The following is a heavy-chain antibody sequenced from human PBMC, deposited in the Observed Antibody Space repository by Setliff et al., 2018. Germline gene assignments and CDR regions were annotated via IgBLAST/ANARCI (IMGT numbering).Heavy chain of an antibody. J-gene: IGHJ6*02. CDR3: ARFLEWSRGTYYYYGMGV. CDR1: GGTFRTDG. Sequence: ASVKVSCKASGGTFRTDGFNWVRQAPGQGLEWMGWISAYNGNTNYAQKLQGRVTMTTDTSTSTAYMELRSLRSDDTAVYYCARFLEWSRGTYYYYGMGVWGQGTTVTVSS. D-gene: IGHD3-3*01. V-gene: IGHV1-18*01. CDR2: ISAYNGNT.